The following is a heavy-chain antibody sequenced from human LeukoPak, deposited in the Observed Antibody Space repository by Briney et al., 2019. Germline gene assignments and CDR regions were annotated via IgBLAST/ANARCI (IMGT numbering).Heavy chain of an antibody. D-gene: IGHD6-13*01. V-gene: IGHV1-46*01. CDR3: ATWAAAGPGPFDY. J-gene: IGHJ4*02. Sequence: SVKVSCKASGYTFTSYYMHWLGQAPGQRLEWMGIINPSGGSTSSAQKFQGRVTMTRETTTSTVYMELSSLRSEDTGVYYCATWAAAGPGPFDYWGQGTLVTVSS. CDR1: GYTFTSYY. CDR2: INPSGGST.